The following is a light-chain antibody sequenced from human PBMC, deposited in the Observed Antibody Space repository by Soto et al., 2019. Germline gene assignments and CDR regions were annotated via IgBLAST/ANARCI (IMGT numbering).Light chain of an antibody. CDR1: QTVKNN. CDR3: QQTYRHPRT. J-gene: IGKJ1*01. V-gene: IGKV1-39*01. Sequence: DIQMTQSPSSVSASVGDSVSFACQSSQTVKNNVNWYQHKRGKAPKLLISGSSNLQNGVPPRFSGSGTGTDFSLTINSLQPEDAAKYYCQQTYRHPRTFGQGTSVDIK. CDR2: GSS.